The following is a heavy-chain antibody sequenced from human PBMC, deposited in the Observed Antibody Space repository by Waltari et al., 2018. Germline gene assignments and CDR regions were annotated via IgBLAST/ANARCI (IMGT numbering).Heavy chain of an antibody. D-gene: IGHD3-22*01. CDR1: GGTFSSYA. CDR3: ARANYYDSRYYFDY. V-gene: IGHV1-69*12. J-gene: IGHJ4*02. CDR2: IIPIFGTA. Sequence: QVQLVQSGAEVKKPGSSVKVSCKASGGTFSSYAISWVRQAPGQGLEWMGGIIPIFGTANYAQKLQGRGTITADESTSTAYMELSSLRSEDTAVYYCARANYYDSRYYFDYWGQGTLVTVSS.